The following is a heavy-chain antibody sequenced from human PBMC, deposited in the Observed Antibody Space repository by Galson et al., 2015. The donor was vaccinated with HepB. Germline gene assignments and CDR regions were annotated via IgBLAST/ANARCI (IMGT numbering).Heavy chain of an antibody. J-gene: IGHJ4*02. CDR3: AKGPKWELSPFDY. CDR1: GFTFSSYG. CDR2: ISYDGSNK. V-gene: IGHV3-30*18. Sequence: SLRLSCAASGFTFSSYGMHWVRQAPGKGLEWVAVISYDGSNKYYADSVKGRFTVSRDNSKNTLYLQMNSLRAEDTAVYYCAKGPKWELSPFDYWGQGTLVTVSS. D-gene: IGHD1-26*01.